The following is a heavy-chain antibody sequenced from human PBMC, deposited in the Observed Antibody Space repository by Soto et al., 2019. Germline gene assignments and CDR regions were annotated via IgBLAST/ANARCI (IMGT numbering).Heavy chain of an antibody. V-gene: IGHV3-23*01. Sequence: DVQLLLESGGGLVQPGGSLRLSCAASGFTFSTYAMSWVRQAPGKGLEWVSGISGSGGSTYYADSVEGRFTISRDNSKNTLYLQMNSLRAEDTAVYYCAKDVHVADSSGWDYFDYWGQGTLVTVSS. J-gene: IGHJ4*02. CDR2: ISGSGGST. D-gene: IGHD3-22*01. CDR1: GFTFSTYA. CDR3: AKDVHVADSSGWDYFDY.